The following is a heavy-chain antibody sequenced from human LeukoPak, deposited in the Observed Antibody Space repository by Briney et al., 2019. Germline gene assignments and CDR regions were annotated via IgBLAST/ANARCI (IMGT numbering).Heavy chain of an antibody. CDR1: GDSISSYY. Sequence: SETLSLTCIVSGDSISSYYWRWIRQPPGKGLEWIGYIYYSGSTNYNPSLKSRVTISIDASKNHFSLKLSSVTAADTAVYYCARDRSLGIIDYWGQGTLVTVSS. V-gene: IGHV4-59*01. CDR3: ARDRSLGIIDY. D-gene: IGHD3-16*01. CDR2: IYYSGST. J-gene: IGHJ4*02.